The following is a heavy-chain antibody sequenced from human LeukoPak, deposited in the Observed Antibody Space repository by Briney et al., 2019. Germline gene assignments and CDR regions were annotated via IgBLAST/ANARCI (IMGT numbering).Heavy chain of an antibody. CDR3: ARDPYDYVWGTYRTFDY. CDR1: GFTFSSYW. J-gene: IGHJ4*02. Sequence: GGSLRLSCAASGFTFSSYWMHWVRQAPGKGLVWVSRINSDGSSTSYADSVKGRFTISRDNAKNKLYLQMNSLRADDTAVYYCARDPYDYVWGTYRTFDYWGQGTLVTVSS. V-gene: IGHV3-74*01. CDR2: INSDGSST. D-gene: IGHD3-16*02.